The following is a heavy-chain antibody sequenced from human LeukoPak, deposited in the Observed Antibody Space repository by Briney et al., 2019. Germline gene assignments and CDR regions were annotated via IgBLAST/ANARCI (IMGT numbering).Heavy chain of an antibody. CDR3: ARDRGYGDYLNYFDY. CDR2: IYYSGST. D-gene: IGHD4-17*01. CDR1: GGSISSNY. Sequence: SETLSLTCTVSGGSISSNYWSWIRQPPGKGLEWIGYIYYSGSTNSNTSLKSRVTISVDTSKNQFSLSLSSVTAADTAVYYCARDRGYGDYLNYFDYWGRGNLFTVSS. V-gene: IGHV4-59*01. J-gene: IGHJ4*02.